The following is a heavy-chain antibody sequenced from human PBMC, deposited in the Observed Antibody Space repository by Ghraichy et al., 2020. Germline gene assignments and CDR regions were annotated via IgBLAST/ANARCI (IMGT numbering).Heavy chain of an antibody. J-gene: IGHJ4*02. CDR1: GFSLSTPGMC. CDR2: IDSDNDK. V-gene: IGHV2-70*11. D-gene: IGHD4/OR15-4a*01. CDR3: ARMCSVTSPSDS. Sequence: SGPTLVKPTETLTLTCAFSGFSLSTPGMCVSWIRQPPGKTLEWLARIDSDNDKYYRTSLRTRLTISKDTSKKQVALTMTNMDPVDTATYYCARMCSVTSPSDSWGQGTLVTVSS.